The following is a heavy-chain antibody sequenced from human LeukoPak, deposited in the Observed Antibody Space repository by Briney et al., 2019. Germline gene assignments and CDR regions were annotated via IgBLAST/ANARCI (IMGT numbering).Heavy chain of an antibody. CDR1: GGSISSYY. Sequence: PSETLSLTCTVSGGSISSYYWSWIRQPPGKGLEWIGYIYYSGSTNYNPSLKSRVTISVDTSKNQFSLQLNSVTPEDTAVYYCVRLNWRRKAFDVWGQGTMVTVSS. CDR3: VRLNWRRKAFDV. V-gene: IGHV4-59*12. J-gene: IGHJ3*01. D-gene: IGHD1-20*01. CDR2: IYYSGST.